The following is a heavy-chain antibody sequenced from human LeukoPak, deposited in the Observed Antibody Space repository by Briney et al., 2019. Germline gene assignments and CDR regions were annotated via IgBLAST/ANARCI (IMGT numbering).Heavy chain of an antibody. V-gene: IGHV3-9*03. CDR1: GFTFDDYA. Sequence: GGSLRLSCAASGFTFDDYAMHWVRQAPGKGLEWVSGISWNSGSIGYADSVKGRFTISRDNAKNSLYLQMNSLRAEDMALYYCAKVGSSGWPYYYYYMDVWGKGTTVTISS. D-gene: IGHD6-19*01. J-gene: IGHJ6*03. CDR2: ISWNSGSI. CDR3: AKVGSSGWPYYYYYMDV.